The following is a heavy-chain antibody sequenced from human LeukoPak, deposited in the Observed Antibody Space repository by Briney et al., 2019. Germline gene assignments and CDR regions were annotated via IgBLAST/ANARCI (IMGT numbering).Heavy chain of an antibody. CDR2: INHSGST. V-gene: IGHV4-34*01. CDR1: GGSFSGYY. J-gene: IGHJ5*02. Sequence: PSETLSLTCAVYGGSFSGYYWSWIRQPPGKGLEWIGEINHSGSTNYNTSLKSRVTISEDTSKNQFSLKLSSVTAADTAVYYCAGEPGRDAYKTPWGQGTLVTVSS. CDR3: AGEPGRDAYKTP. D-gene: IGHD2-15*01.